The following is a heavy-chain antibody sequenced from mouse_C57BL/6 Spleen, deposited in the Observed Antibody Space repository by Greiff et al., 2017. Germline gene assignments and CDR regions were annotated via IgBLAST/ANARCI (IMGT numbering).Heavy chain of an antibody. CDR3: ARKYPYYYAMDD. CDR2: IDPSDSET. J-gene: IGHJ4*01. CDR1: GYTFTSYW. Sequence: QVQLQQPGAELVRPGSSVKLSCKASGYTFTSYWMHWVKQRPIQGLEWIGNIDPSDSETHYNQKFKDKATLTVDKSSSTAYMQLRSLTSEDSAVYYGARKYPYYYAMDDQGQRTTVTVSS. D-gene: IGHD5-1*01. V-gene: IGHV1-52*01.